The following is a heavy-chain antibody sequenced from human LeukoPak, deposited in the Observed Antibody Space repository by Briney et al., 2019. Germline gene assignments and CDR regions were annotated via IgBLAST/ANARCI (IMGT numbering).Heavy chain of an antibody. Sequence: SSETLSLTCTVSGGSISSYYWSWIRQPPGKGLEWIGYIYYSGSTNYNPSLKSRVTISVDTSKNQFSLKLSSVTAADTAVYYCAKDGEQWLVQGRVFDYWGQGTLVTVSS. J-gene: IGHJ4*02. CDR1: GGSISSYY. D-gene: IGHD6-19*01. CDR3: AKDGEQWLVQGRVFDY. V-gene: IGHV4-59*01. CDR2: IYYSGST.